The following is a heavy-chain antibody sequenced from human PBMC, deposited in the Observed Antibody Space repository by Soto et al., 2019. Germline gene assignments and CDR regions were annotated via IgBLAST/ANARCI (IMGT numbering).Heavy chain of an antibody. CDR2: ISTFNSHT. CDR1: GYTFTSYG. V-gene: IGHV1-18*01. D-gene: IGHD2-8*01. J-gene: IGHJ4*02. CDR3: ARGPLDYPIPDFDY. Sequence: ASVKVSCKATGYTFTSYGISWVRQAPGQGLEWMGWISTFNSHTDYAQKVQGRVAMTTDRSTGTAYMELRSLRSDDTAVYYCARGPLDYPIPDFDYWGQGTLVTVSS.